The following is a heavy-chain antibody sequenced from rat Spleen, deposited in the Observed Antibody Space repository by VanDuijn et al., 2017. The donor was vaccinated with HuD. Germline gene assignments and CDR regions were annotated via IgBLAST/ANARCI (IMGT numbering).Heavy chain of an antibody. CDR3: TTRPYYSSLNWFPY. D-gene: IGHD1-2*01. J-gene: IGHJ3*01. CDR2: INWGGSST. CDR1: GFTFSDYA. Sequence: EVQLVESGGGLVQPGRSLKFSCAASGFTFSDYAMAWVRQAPKNGLEWVASINWGGSSTYYPDSVKGRFTISRDNAKSTLYLQMDSLRSEDTATYYCTTRPYYSSLNWFPYWGQGTLVTVSS. V-gene: IGHV5-17*01.